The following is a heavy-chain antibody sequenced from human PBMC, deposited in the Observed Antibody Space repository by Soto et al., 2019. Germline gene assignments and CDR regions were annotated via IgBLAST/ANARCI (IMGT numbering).Heavy chain of an antibody. CDR1: VFTFNSYS. Sequence: PGGPLRISGAASVFTFNSYSIHWVGQGPGNALWSVASIISSSSYIYYADSVKGRFTISRDNAKNSLYLHRNSLRAEDTAVYYCVRDAYYYDSSGYYPGPYSMDVWGQGTQVTVCS. D-gene: IGHD3-22*01. J-gene: IGHJ6*02. V-gene: IGHV3-21*01. CDR3: VRDAYYYDSSGYYPGPYSMDV. CDR2: IISSSSYI.